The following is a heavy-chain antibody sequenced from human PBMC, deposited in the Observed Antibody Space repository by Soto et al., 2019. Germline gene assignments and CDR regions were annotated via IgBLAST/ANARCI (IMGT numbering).Heavy chain of an antibody. CDR2: ISYDGSNK. CDR1: GFTFSSYA. CDR3: ARVLLRFLEWLPMDV. D-gene: IGHD3-3*01. V-gene: IGHV3-30-3*01. J-gene: IGHJ6*02. Sequence: SLRLSCAASGFTFSSYAMHWVRQAPGKGLEWVAVISYDGSNKYYADSVKGRFTISRDNSKNTLYLQMNSLRAEDTAVYYCARVLLRFLEWLPMDVWGQGTTVTVSS.